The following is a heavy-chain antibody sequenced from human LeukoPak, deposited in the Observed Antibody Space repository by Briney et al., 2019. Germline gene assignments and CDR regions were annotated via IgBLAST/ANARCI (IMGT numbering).Heavy chain of an antibody. CDR2: IHYSGST. CDR1: GGSISSSGYH. J-gene: IGHJ5*02. V-gene: IGHV4-39*01. D-gene: IGHD6-13*01. CDR3: ARRGISASGSVWFDP. Sequence: SETLSLTCSVSGGSISSSGYHWGWIRQPQGKGLEGIGTIHYSGSTYYNPSLKSRVTISVDTSKNQFSLKLSSLTAADTAVYYCARRGISASGSVWFDPWGQGTLVTVSS.